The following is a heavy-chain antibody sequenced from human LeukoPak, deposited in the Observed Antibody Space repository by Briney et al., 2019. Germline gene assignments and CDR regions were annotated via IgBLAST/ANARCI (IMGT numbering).Heavy chain of an antibody. CDR2: ITGSTSFT. D-gene: IGHD1-26*01. CDR1: GFTFSGYY. Sequence: GGSLRLSCAAFGFTFSGYYMSWIRQAPGKGLEWVSYITGSTSFTNYADSVKGRFTISRDNAKNSLYLQINSLRAEDTAVYYCARVSGSYVFDYWGQGALVTVSS. J-gene: IGHJ4*02. CDR3: ARVSGSYVFDY. V-gene: IGHV3-11*05.